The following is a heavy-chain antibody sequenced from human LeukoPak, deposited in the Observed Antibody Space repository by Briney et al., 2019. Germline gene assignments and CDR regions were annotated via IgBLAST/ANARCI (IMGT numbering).Heavy chain of an antibody. V-gene: IGHV3-13*04. D-gene: IGHD3-22*01. CDR1: GFTFSSYD. Sequence: PGGSLRLSCAASGFTFSSYDMHWVRQPTGKGLEWVSGIGTTGDTYYPGSVKGRFTISRESAKNALYLQMNSLRAGDTAVYYCARGLYYYDSSGYYGDTFDIWGQGTMVIVSS. J-gene: IGHJ3*02. CDR2: IGTTGDT. CDR3: ARGLYYYDSSGYYGDTFDI.